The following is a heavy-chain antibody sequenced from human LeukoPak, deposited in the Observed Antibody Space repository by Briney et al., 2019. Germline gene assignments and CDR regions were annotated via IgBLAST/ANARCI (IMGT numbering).Heavy chain of an antibody. CDR3: ARDLSRPYDSSGVYGMDV. Sequence: ASVKVSCKASGYTFTSYGISWVRQAPGQGLEWMGWINPNSGGTNYAQKFQGRVTMTRDTSISTAYMELSRLRSDDTAVYYCARDLSRPYDSSGVYGMDVWGQGTTVTVSS. V-gene: IGHV1-2*02. CDR1: GYTFTSYG. CDR2: INPNSGGT. D-gene: IGHD3-22*01. J-gene: IGHJ6*02.